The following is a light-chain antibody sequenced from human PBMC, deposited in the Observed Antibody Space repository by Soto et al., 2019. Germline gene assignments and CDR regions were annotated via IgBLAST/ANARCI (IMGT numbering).Light chain of an antibody. CDR1: QSVSSSY. Sequence: EIVLTQSPGTLSLSPGERATLSCRASQSVSSSYLAWYQQKPGQAPRPLIEGESSRAPGIPDSFSGSGSGTDFTLTISRLEPDDFALYYCQQYGSSPRTFGHGTKVEIK. J-gene: IGKJ1*01. V-gene: IGKV3-20*01. CDR2: GES. CDR3: QQYGSSPRT.